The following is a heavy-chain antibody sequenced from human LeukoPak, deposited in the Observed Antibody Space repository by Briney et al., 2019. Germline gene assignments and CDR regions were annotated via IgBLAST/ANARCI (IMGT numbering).Heavy chain of an antibody. CDR3: ARESGSSGYYRNYFDY. V-gene: IGHV4-39*02. D-gene: IGHD3-22*01. CDR1: GGSISSISYY. CDR2: IYYSGSS. J-gene: IGHJ4*02. Sequence: SETLSLTCTVSGGSISSISYYWGWIPQPPGRGLGWIVCIYYSGSSYYNPSSKSRVSISVDTSKNQFSLKLSSVTAADTAVYYCARESGSSGYYRNYFDYWGQGTLVTVSS.